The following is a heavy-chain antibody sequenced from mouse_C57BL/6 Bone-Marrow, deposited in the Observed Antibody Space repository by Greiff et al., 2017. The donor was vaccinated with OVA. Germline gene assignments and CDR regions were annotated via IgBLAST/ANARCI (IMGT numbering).Heavy chain of an antibody. D-gene: IGHD2-5*01. V-gene: IGHV1-81*01. CDR2: IYPRSGNT. CDR3: ARYYSNPFAY. CDR1: GYTFTSYG. Sequence: VKLQESGAELARPGASVKLSCKASGYTFTSYGISWVKQRTGQGLEWIGEIYPRSGNTYYNEKFKGKATLTADKSSSTAYMELRSLTSEDSAVYFCARYYSNPFAYWGQGTLVTVSA. J-gene: IGHJ3*01.